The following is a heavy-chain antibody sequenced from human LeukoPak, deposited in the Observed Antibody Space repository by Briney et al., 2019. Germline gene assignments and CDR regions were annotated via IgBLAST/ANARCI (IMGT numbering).Heavy chain of an antibody. CDR1: GFTFGTYA. CDR2: ISGGGGST. V-gene: IGHV3-23*01. D-gene: IGHD3-22*01. CDR3: AKDNRGTIVVVTPYYFDY. Sequence: GGSLRLSCAASGFTFGTYAMSWVRQAPGKGLEWVSDISGGGGSTYYADSVKGRFTISRDNSKNTLYLQMNSLRAEDTAIYYCAKDNRGTIVVVTPYYFDYWGQGTLVTVSS. J-gene: IGHJ4*02.